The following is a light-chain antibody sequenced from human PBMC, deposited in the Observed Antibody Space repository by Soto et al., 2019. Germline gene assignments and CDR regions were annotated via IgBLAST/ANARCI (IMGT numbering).Light chain of an antibody. Sequence: QSALTQPASVSGSPGQSITVSCTGTSSDVGSYNFVSWYQQHPGKAPKLIIYDVTYRPSGVANRFSASKSGNTASLTISGLQAEDEADYYCSAYTTSDTYVFGTGTKLTV. CDR3: SAYTTSDTYV. V-gene: IGLV2-14*01. CDR1: SSDVGSYNF. J-gene: IGLJ1*01. CDR2: DVT.